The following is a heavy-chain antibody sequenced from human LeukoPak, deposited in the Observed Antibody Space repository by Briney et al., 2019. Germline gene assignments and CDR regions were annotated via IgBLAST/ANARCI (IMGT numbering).Heavy chain of an antibody. CDR2: IYWNDDK. CDR1: GVSLSTSGVG. V-gene: IGHV2-5*01. D-gene: IGHD3-9*01. Sequence: SGPTLVNPTQTLTLTCTFSGVSLSTSGVGVCWIRQPPGKALEWLALIYWNDDKRYSPSLKSRLTITKDTSKNQVVLTMTNMDPVDTATYYCAHRYYDILTGYFDAFDIWGQGTMVTVSS. CDR3: AHRYYDILTGYFDAFDI. J-gene: IGHJ3*02.